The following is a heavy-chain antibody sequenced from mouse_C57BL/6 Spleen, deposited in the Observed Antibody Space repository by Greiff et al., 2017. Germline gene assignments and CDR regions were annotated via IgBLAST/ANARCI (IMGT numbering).Heavy chain of an antibody. CDR2: IYPRSGNT. V-gene: IGHV1-81*01. CDR3: ARSGIYYGSSLDFDY. Sequence: VQLVESGAELARPGASVKLSCKASGYTFTSYGISWVKQRTGQGLEWIGEIYPRSGNTYYNEKFKGKATLTADKSSSTAYMELRSLTSEDSAVYFCARSGIYYGSSLDFDYWGQGTTLTVSS. D-gene: IGHD1-1*01. J-gene: IGHJ2*01. CDR1: GYTFTSYG.